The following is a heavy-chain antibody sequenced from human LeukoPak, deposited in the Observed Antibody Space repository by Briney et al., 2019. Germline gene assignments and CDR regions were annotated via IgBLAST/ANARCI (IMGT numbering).Heavy chain of an antibody. J-gene: IGHJ4*02. Sequence: PGGSLRLSCAASGFTFNSYGMHWVRQAPGKGLEWVAFIRYDGSNKYYADSVKGRFTISRDNSKNTLYLQMNSLRAEDTAVYYCANGYYYDSSGYYATGPFDYWGQGTLVTASS. V-gene: IGHV3-30*02. D-gene: IGHD3-22*01. CDR2: IRYDGSNK. CDR1: GFTFNSYG. CDR3: ANGYYYDSSGYYATGPFDY.